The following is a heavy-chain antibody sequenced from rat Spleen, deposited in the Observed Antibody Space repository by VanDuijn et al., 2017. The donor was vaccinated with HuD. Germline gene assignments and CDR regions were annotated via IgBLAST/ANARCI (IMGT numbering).Heavy chain of an antibody. J-gene: IGHJ4*01. CDR3: ARHNSGYGYFDY. CDR2: ISYDGSST. D-gene: IGHD4-3*01. V-gene: IGHV5-7*01. Sequence: EVQLVETGGGLVQPGRSLKLSCVASGFTFSSYWMYWIRQAPKKGLEWVATISYDGSSTYYRDSVKGRFTISRDNAKSTLYLQMDSLRSEDTATYYCARHNSGYGYFDYWGQGASVTVSS. CDR1: GFTFSSYW.